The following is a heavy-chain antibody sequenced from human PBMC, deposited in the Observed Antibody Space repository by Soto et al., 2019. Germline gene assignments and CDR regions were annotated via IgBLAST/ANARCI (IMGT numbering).Heavy chain of an antibody. CDR3: SKKSGPYYYYYYMDV. CDR1: GFTFSNYV. Sequence: GGSLRLSCDTSGFTFSNYVMTWVRQAPGRGLEWVSSISGSGDGRSYADSVKGRFTISRDNSNNTLYLQMNSRRAEDTAVYYCSKKSGPYYYYYYMDVWGKGTMVTVSS. V-gene: IGHV3-23*01. D-gene: IGHD3-3*01. J-gene: IGHJ6*03. CDR2: ISGSGDGR.